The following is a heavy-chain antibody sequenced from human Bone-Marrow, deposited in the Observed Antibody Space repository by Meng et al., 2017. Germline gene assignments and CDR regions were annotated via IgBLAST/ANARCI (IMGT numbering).Heavy chain of an antibody. CDR3: ARSRGLYYGSGSYYSNWFDP. CDR2: INHSGST. V-gene: IGHV4-34*01. Sequence: QVQVTEGGGRLLKPSETLSLTCAVYGGSFSGYYWSWIRQPPGKGLEWIGEINHSGSTNYNPSLKSRVTISVDTSKNQFSLKLSSVTAADTAVYYCARSRGLYYGSGSYYSNWFDPWGQGTLVTVSS. D-gene: IGHD3-10*01. J-gene: IGHJ5*02. CDR1: GGSFSGYY.